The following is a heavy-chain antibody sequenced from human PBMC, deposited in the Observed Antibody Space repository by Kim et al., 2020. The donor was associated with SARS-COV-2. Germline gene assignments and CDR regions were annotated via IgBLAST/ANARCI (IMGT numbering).Heavy chain of an antibody. CDR2: IYYSGST. J-gene: IGHJ5*02. CDR1: GGSISSSSYY. Sequence: SETLSLTCTVSGGSISSSSYYWGWIRQPPGKGLEWIGSIYYSGSTYYNPSLKSRVTISVDTSKNQFSLKLSSVTAADTAVYYCARDKKTIGYNWFDPWGQGTLVTVSS. D-gene: IGHD3-16*01. V-gene: IGHV4-39*07. CDR3: ARDKKTIGYNWFDP.